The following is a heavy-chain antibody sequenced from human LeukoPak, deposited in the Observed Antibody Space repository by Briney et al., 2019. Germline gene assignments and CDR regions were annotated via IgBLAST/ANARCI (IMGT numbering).Heavy chain of an antibody. V-gene: IGHV4-39*07. Sequence: SETLSLTCTVSGGSISSVSYYWGWIRQPPGKGLEWIGTIYSGGSTYYNPSLKSRITISVDTSNNQFSLKLTSVTAADTAVYFCARDYFGSGREFDPWGQGTLVTVSS. CDR3: ARDYFGSGREFDP. J-gene: IGHJ5*02. CDR2: IYSGGST. D-gene: IGHD3-10*01. CDR1: GGSISSVSYY.